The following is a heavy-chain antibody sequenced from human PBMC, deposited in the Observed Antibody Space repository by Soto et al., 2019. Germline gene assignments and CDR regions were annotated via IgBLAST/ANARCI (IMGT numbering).Heavy chain of an antibody. V-gene: IGHV3-30*14. Sequence: LRLSCATSGFSFSSFAMHWVRQAPGRGLEWLALTSYDGSDQYNAKSVKGRFTISRDNSKKTLYLHMNGLSAEDTAVYFCARDIYYDASGYFDYWGQGTQVTVSS. CDR3: ARDIYYDASGYFDY. J-gene: IGHJ4*02. CDR1: GFSFSSFA. CDR2: TSYDGSDQ. D-gene: IGHD3-22*01.